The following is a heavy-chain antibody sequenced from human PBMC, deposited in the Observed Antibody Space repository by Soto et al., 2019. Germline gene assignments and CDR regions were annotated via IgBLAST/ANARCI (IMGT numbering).Heavy chain of an antibody. V-gene: IGHV4-59*12. CDR3: ARGVTVTTATGPYNWFDP. D-gene: IGHD4-4*01. J-gene: IGHJ5*02. CDR1: GGSISSYY. Sequence: SETLSLTCTVSGGSISSYYWSWIRQPPGKGLEWIGDINYSGSTNYNPSLKSRVTISVDTSKNQFSLKLSSVTAADTAVYYCARGVTVTTATGPYNWFDPWGQGTLVTVSS. CDR2: INYSGST.